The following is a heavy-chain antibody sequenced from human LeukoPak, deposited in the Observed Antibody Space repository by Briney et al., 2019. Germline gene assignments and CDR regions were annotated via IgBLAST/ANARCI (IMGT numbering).Heavy chain of an antibody. V-gene: IGHV1-2*02. Sequence: ASVKVSCKASGYTFTDYYILWVRQAPGQGLEWMGWINPNSGGTNYRQKFKGRVTMTRDTSISTAYMELSSLTSDDTAVYYCARAFKVPSWYFDLWGRGTLVTVSS. CDR1: GYTFTDYY. CDR2: INPNSGGT. J-gene: IGHJ2*01. CDR3: ARAFKVPSWYFDL.